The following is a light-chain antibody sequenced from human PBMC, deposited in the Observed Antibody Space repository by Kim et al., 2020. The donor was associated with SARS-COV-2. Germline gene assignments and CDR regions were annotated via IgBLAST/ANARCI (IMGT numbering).Light chain of an antibody. Sequence: PGQSITLACTGTRSDVGSYNLVSWYQQHPGKAPKLMIYEVSKRPSGVSNRFSGSKSGNTTSLTISGLQAEDEADYYCCSYAGSSTVFGGGTQLTVL. CDR2: EVS. V-gene: IGLV2-23*02. CDR3: CSYAGSSTV. CDR1: RSDVGSYNL. J-gene: IGLJ2*01.